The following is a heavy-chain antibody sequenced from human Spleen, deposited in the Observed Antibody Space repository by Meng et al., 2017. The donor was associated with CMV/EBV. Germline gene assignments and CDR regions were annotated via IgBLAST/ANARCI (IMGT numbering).Heavy chain of an antibody. V-gene: IGHV3-23*01. CDR2: ISGSGGST. Sequence: LKSGGGFVQAGGSLSLSCAASGFTFSSYAMSWVRQAPGKGLEWVSGISGSGGSTYYADSVKGRFTISRDNSKNTLYLQMNSLRAEDTAVYYCAKDPWGGDYWGQGTLVTVSS. CDR1: GFTFSSYA. D-gene: IGHD3-16*01. J-gene: IGHJ4*02. CDR3: AKDPWGGDY.